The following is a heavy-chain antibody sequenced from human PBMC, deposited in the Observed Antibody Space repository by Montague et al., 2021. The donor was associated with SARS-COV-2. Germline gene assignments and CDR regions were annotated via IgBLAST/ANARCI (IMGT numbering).Heavy chain of an antibody. Sequence: SETLSLTCLVSGDSVDSFSCCWTRQSPGKGLEWIGSISDSGTTHXNPARRGRAAISTDRSKNEISLRMTSVTAADTAVYSCARHQDLFSTEGVIGFDIWGPGTMVIVSS. D-gene: IGHD2-21*01. CDR1: GDSVDSFS. CDR2: ISDSGTT. V-gene: IGHV4-59*08. J-gene: IGHJ3*02. CDR3: ARHQDLFSTEGVIGFDI.